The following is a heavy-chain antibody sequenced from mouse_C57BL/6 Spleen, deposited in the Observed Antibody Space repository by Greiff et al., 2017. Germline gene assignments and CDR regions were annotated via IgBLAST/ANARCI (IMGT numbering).Heavy chain of an antibody. D-gene: IGHD5-5*01. CDR1: GFTFSSYA. CDR2: ISSGGDYI. CDR3: TRALGTTYYYAMDY. J-gene: IGHJ4*01. V-gene: IGHV5-9-1*02. Sequence: EVQGVESGEGLVKPGGSLKLSCAASGFTFSSYAMSWVRQTPEKRLEWVAYISSGGDYIYYADTVKGRFTISRDNARNTLYLQMSSLKSEDTAMXYCTRALGTTYYYAMDYWGQGTSGTVSS.